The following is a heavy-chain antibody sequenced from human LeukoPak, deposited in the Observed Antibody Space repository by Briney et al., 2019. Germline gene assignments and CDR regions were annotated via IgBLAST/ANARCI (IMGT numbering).Heavy chain of an antibody. CDR3: TTPAAGPRAEYSQY. Sequence: GGSLRLSCAASGFSFSSYSMNWVRQAPGKGLEWVSSISNDANYIYYADSLKGRFTVSRDNARDSLYPQMNSLAVEDTAVYYCTTPAAGPRAEYSQYWGQGTLVTVSS. D-gene: IGHD6-13*01. J-gene: IGHJ1*01. CDR1: GFSFSSYS. CDR2: ISNDANYI. V-gene: IGHV3-21*01.